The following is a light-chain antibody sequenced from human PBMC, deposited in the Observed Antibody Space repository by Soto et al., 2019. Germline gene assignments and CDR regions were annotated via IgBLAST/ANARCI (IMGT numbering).Light chain of an antibody. J-gene: IGKJ4*01. V-gene: IGKV1-5*03. CDR1: QTISSW. CDR2: KAS. Sequence: DIQMTQSPSTLSGSVGDRVTITCRASQTISSWLACYQQKPGKAPKLLIYKASTLKSGVPSRFSGNASGTDFTLTISSLQPEDFATYYCQQYNSHPLTFGGGTKVDIK. CDR3: QQYNSHPLT.